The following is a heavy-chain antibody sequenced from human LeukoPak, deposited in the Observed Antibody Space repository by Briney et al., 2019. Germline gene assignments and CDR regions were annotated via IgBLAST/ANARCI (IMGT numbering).Heavy chain of an antibody. Sequence: PGGSLRLSCAASGFTFSSYSMNWVRQAPGKGLEWVSSISSSSSYIYYADSVKGRFTISRDNAKNSLYLQMNSLRAEDTAVYYCARGSAGPESAFDIWGQGTMVTVSS. D-gene: IGHD3-10*01. J-gene: IGHJ3*02. V-gene: IGHV3-21*01. CDR3: ARGSAGPESAFDI. CDR1: GFTFSSYS. CDR2: ISSSSSYI.